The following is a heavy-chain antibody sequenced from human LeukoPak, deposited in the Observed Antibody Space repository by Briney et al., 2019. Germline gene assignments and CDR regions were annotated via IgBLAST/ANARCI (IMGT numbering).Heavy chain of an antibody. CDR1: GFTFSSYA. CDR2: IGPTGGTT. D-gene: IGHD6-13*01. Sequence: GGSLRLSCAASGFTFSSYAMSWVRQAPGKGLEWVSAIGPTGGTTYYADSVKGQFTISRDNSKNTLYLQMNSLRAEDTAVYYCASHSSSWYTIFDYWGQGTLVTVSS. J-gene: IGHJ4*02. CDR3: ASHSSSWYTIFDY. V-gene: IGHV3-23*01.